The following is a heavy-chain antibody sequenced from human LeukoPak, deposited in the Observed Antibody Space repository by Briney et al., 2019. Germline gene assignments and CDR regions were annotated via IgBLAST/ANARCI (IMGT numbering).Heavy chain of an antibody. V-gene: IGHV4-39*01. D-gene: IGHD3-22*01. CDR1: GDSISSSSYY. CDR2: IYYSGST. J-gene: IGHJ4*02. CDR3: ARSGITMIVRT. Sequence: PSETLSLTCTVSGDSISSSSYYWGWIRQPPGKALEWIGSIYYSGSTYYNPSLKSRVTISVDTSKNQFSLKLSSVTAADTAVYFCARSGITMIVRTWGQGTLVTVSS.